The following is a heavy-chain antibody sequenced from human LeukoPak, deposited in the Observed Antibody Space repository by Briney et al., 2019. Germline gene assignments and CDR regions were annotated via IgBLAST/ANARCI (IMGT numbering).Heavy chain of an antibody. CDR1: DSPSRDIG. CDR2: IWHDGSYE. D-gene: IGHD1-26*01. CDR3: AKDRVGATSLDC. J-gene: IGHJ4*02. Sequence: PGGSLRLSCAALDSPSRDIGMHWSGQAQGKGLEGVAVIWHDGSYEYYADSVKGRFTISRDSSKNTLYLQMNSLRADDTAVYYCAKDRVGATSLDCWGQGTLVTVSS. V-gene: IGHV3-33*06.